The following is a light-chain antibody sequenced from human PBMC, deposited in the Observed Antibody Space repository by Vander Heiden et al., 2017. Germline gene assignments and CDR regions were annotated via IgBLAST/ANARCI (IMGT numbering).Light chain of an antibody. CDR2: GAS. J-gene: IGKJ2*01. Sequence: EIVMPQSPATLSVSPGDRAPLSCRASQSVSSNLAWYQQKPGQAPRLLIYGASTRATGIPARFSGSGSGTEFTLTISSLQSEDFAVYYCQQYNNWPLYTFGQGTKLEIK. CDR3: QQYNNWPLYT. V-gene: IGKV3-15*01. CDR1: QSVSSN.